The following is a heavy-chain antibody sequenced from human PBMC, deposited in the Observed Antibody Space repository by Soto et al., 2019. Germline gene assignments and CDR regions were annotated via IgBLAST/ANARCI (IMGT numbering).Heavy chain of an antibody. J-gene: IGHJ4*02. CDR3: ARGGWSFDY. D-gene: IGHD6-19*01. Sequence: PSETLSLTCTVSGGSISSNYWSWIRQPPGKGLQWIGYIYYSGSTNYNPSLKSRVTISVDTSKNQFSLKLSSVTAADTAVYYCARGGWSFDYWGQGTLVTVSS. CDR1: GGSISSNY. V-gene: IGHV4-59*01. CDR2: IYYSGST.